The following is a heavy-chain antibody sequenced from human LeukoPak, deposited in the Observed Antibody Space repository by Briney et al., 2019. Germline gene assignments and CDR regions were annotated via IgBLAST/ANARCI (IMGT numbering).Heavy chain of an antibody. CDR1: GFTFSYYA. D-gene: IGHD1-26*01. CDR3: ARGWASGSYYNY. V-gene: IGHV3-64D*09. Sequence: GGSLRLSCSASGFTFSYYAMHWVRQTAGKGLEFVSGISSNGGSTYYADSLKGRFTISRDNSNNTLYLQMSSLGAEDTAVYYCARGWASGSYYNYWGQGTLVTVSS. J-gene: IGHJ4*02. CDR2: ISSNGGST.